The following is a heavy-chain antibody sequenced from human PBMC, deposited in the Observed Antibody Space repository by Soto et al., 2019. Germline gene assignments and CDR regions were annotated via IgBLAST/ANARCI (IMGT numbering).Heavy chain of an antibody. CDR2: ISGSGDST. CDR1: GFTFSSYA. CDR3: AKMNQMATIRGIQNYYYYGMDV. J-gene: IGHJ6*02. V-gene: IGHV3-23*01. Sequence: PGGSLRLSCAASGFTFSSYAMSWVRQAPGKGLEWVSGISGSGDSTYYADSVKGRFTISRDNSKNTLYLQMSSLRAEDTAVYYCAKMNQMATIRGIQNYYYYGMDVWGQGTTVTVSS. D-gene: IGHD5-12*01.